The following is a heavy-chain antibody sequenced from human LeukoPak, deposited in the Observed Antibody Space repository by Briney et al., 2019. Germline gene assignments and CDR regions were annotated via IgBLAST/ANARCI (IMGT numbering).Heavy chain of an antibody. CDR3: ARSGLSRFDY. CDR2: ISSSSSYI. V-gene: IGHV3-21*04. D-gene: IGHD4/OR15-4a*01. CDR1: GFTFSSYS. J-gene: IGHJ4*02. Sequence: PGGSLRLSCAASGFTFSSYSMNWVRQAPGKGLEWVSSISSSSSYIYYADSVKGRFTISRDNSKNTLYLQMNSLRAEDTAVYYCARSGLSRFDYWGQGTLVTVSS.